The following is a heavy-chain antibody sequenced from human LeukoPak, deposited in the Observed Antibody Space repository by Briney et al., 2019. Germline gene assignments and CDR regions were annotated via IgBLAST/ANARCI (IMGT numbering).Heavy chain of an antibody. CDR2: MNPNSGNK. CDR1: GYTFTSYD. CDR3: ARVPHDYGDYARVWYFDL. D-gene: IGHD4-17*01. J-gene: IGHJ2*01. Sequence: ASVKVSCKASGYTFTSYDINWVRQATGQGREWVGWMNPNSGNKGYAQKFQGRVTITRNTSISTAYMELSSLRSEDTAVYYCARVPHDYGDYARVWYFDLWGRGTLVTVSS. V-gene: IGHV1-8*03.